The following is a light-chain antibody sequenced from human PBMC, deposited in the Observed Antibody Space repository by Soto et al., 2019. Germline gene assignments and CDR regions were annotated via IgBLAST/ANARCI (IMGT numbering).Light chain of an antibody. Sequence: DIVLTQSPGTLSLSPGETAYLSCRASQNVDTSLAWYQQRPGRAPRLLMSEASRRAAGIPARFSGTGSGTDFTLIINSLEPEDVAVYYCQQRYYWPLTFGAGTRVEI. CDR2: EAS. CDR3: QQRYYWPLT. CDR1: QNVDTS. J-gene: IGKJ4*01. V-gene: IGKV3-11*01.